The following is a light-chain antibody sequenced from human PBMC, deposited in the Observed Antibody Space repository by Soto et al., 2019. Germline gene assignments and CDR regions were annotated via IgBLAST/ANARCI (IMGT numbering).Light chain of an antibody. CDR2: KDN. CDR3: QSSDRGDTYWV. Sequence: SYELTQPPSVSXXPGQTARIACSGAALPKQYAYWYQQKPGQAPVLLIYKDNERPSGIPERFSGSSSGTTVTLTIGGVQAEDEADYYCQSSDRGDTYWVFGGGTQLTVL. J-gene: IGLJ3*02. V-gene: IGLV3-25*02. CDR1: ALPKQY.